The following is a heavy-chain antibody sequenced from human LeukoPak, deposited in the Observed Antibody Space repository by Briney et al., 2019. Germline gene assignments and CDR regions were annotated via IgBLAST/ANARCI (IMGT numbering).Heavy chain of an antibody. V-gene: IGHV3-23*01. CDR2: ISGDGVSP. CDR3: ATLRGDFDY. Sequence: ECVSAISGDGVSPYYVDSVRGRFTISRDNSKNTLYLQMTSLRAEDTAMYYCATLRGDFDYWGQGALVTVSS. J-gene: IGHJ4*02.